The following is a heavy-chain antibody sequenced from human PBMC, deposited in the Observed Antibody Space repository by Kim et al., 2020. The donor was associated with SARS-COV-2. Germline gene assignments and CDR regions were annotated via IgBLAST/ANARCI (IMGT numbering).Heavy chain of an antibody. D-gene: IGHD2-2*02. CDR2: ISAYNGNT. CDR1: GYTFTSYG. V-gene: IGHV1-18*01. Sequence: ASVKVSCKASGYTFTSYGISWVRQAPGQGLEWMGWISAYNGNTNYAQKLQGRVTMTTDTSTSTAYMELRSLRSDDTAVYYCARDTEYTMQHAFDIWGQGTMVTVSS. CDR3: ARDTEYTMQHAFDI. J-gene: IGHJ3*02.